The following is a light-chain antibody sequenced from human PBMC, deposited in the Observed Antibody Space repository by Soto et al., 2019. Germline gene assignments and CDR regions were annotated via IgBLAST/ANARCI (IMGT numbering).Light chain of an antibody. CDR3: TSYTITSPYV. Sequence: QSVLTQPASMSGSPGQSITISCTGTSSDIGRYNFVSWYQHHPGKAPKLIIYEATKRPSGVSYRFSGSKSGNTASLTIYGLQAEDEADYYCTSYTITSPYVFGHGTKVTVL. V-gene: IGLV2-14*01. CDR1: SSDIGRYNF. J-gene: IGLJ1*01. CDR2: EAT.